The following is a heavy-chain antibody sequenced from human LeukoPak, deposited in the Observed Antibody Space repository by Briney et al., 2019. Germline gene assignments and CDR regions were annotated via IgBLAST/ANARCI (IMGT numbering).Heavy chain of an antibody. V-gene: IGHV3-23*01. J-gene: IGHJ3*02. CDR1: GFTFSSYA. CDR2: ISGSGGST. Sequence: LTGGSLRLSCAASGFTFSSYAMSWVRQAPGKGLEWVSAISGSGGSTYYADSVKGRFTISRDNSKNTLYLQMNSLRAEDTAVYYCAKDIVVVPAARDDAFDIWGQGTMVTVSS. CDR3: AKDIVVVPAARDDAFDI. D-gene: IGHD2-2*01.